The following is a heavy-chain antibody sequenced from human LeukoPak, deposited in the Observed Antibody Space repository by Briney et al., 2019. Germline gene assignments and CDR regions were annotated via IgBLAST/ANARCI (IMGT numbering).Heavy chain of an antibody. CDR2: IYTSGST. CDR3: AREATISLGGRGVDY. CDR1: GGSISSGSYY. J-gene: IGHJ4*02. V-gene: IGHV4-61*02. D-gene: IGHD3-9*01. Sequence: SETLSLTCTVSGGSISSGSYYWSWIRQPAGKGLEWIGRIYTSGSTNYNPSLKSRVTISVDTSKNQFSLKLSSVTAADTAVYYCAREATISLGGRGVDYWGQGTLVTVSS.